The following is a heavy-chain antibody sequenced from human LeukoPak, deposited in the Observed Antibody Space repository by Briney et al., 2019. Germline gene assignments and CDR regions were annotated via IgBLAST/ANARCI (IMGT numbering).Heavy chain of an antibody. CDR3: ARGDRTDILTGPTNSYFDY. CDR1: GGTFSSYG. V-gene: IGHV1-69*13. D-gene: IGHD3-9*01. CDR2: IVPIFGTA. J-gene: IGHJ4*02. Sequence: GASVKVSCKASGGTFSSYGINWVRQAPEQGLEWMGGIVPIFGTANYAQKFQGRVTITADESTSTAYMELSSLRSEDTAVYYCARGDRTDILTGPTNSYFDYWGQGTLVTVSS.